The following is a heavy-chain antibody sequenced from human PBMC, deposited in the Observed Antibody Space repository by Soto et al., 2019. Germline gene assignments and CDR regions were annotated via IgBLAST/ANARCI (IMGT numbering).Heavy chain of an antibody. CDR2: ISYDGSNK. CDR1: GFTFSSYA. V-gene: IGHV3-30-3*01. CDR3: ALGYLEPAADY. D-gene: IGHD1-20*01. Sequence: QVQLVESGGGVVQPGRSLRLSCAASGFTFSSYAMHWVRQAPGKGLEWVAVISYDGSNKYYADSVKGRFTISRDNSKNTLYLQMNSLRAEDTAVYYCALGYLEPAADYWGQGTLVTVSS. J-gene: IGHJ4*02.